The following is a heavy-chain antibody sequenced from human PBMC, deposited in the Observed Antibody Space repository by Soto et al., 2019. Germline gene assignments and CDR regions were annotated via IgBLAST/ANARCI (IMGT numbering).Heavy chain of an antibody. Sequence: GGSLRLSCAASGFTFSSYAMHWVRQAPGKGLEYVSAISSNGGSTYYANSVKGRFTISRDNSKNTLYLQMGSLRAEDMAVYYCSRALSYYYYGTDVLGQATTVTVS. D-gene: IGHD2-2*01. CDR1: GFTFSSYA. J-gene: IGHJ6*02. CDR3: SRALSYYYYGTDV. V-gene: IGHV3-64*01. CDR2: ISSNGGST.